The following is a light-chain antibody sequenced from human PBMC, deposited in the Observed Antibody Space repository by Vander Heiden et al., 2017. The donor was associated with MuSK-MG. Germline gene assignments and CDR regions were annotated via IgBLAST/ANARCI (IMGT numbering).Light chain of an antibody. J-gene: IGKJ1*01. V-gene: IGKV1-5*02. CDR3: QEYKNFSPT. Sequence: DIQMTQSPSGLSASVGDRVTILCRASQSVDWYLAWYQQKPGKAPKVLIYEASRLESGVPSRFSGSGSGTEFTLTITSLQPDDFATYYCQEYKNFSPTFGQGTKVEVK. CDR1: QSVDWY. CDR2: EAS.